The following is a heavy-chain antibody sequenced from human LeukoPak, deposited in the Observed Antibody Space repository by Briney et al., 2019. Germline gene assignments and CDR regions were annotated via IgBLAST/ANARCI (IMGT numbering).Heavy chain of an antibody. Sequence: PSETLSLTCAVYGGSFNGYYWSWIRQPPGKGLEWIGEINHSGSTNYNPSLKSRVTISQDTSKNQFSLRLSSVTAADTAVYYCSRGRAYFDWGQGTLVTVSS. J-gene: IGHJ4*02. CDR1: GGSFNGYY. CDR2: INHSGST. D-gene: IGHD3-9*01. CDR3: SRGRAYFD. V-gene: IGHV4-34*01.